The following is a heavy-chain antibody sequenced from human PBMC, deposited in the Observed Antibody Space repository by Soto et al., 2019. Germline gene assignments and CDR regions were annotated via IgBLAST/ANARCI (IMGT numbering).Heavy chain of an antibody. J-gene: IGHJ4*02. Sequence: SETLSLTCTVSGGSISSYYWSWIRQPPGKGLEWIGYIYYSGSTNYNPSLKSRVTISVDTSKNQFSLKLSSVTAADTAVYYCASGRRIAADDNIYYFDYWGQGTLVTVSS. D-gene: IGHD6-13*01. CDR3: ASGRRIAADDNIYYFDY. V-gene: IGHV4-59*01. CDR1: GGSISSYY. CDR2: IYYSGST.